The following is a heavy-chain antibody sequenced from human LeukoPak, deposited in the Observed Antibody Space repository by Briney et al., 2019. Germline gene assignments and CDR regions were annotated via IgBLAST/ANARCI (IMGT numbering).Heavy chain of an antibody. CDR3: AKLYRGRSNDAFDI. D-gene: IGHD1-14*01. V-gene: IGHV3-30*18. CDR1: GFTFSSYG. J-gene: IGHJ3*02. Sequence: QPGGSLRLSCAASGFTFSSYGMHWDRQAPGKGLEWVAVISYDGSNKYYADSVKGRFTISRDNSKNTLYLQMNSLRAEDTAVYYCAKLYRGRSNDAFDIWGQGTMVTVSS. CDR2: ISYDGSNK.